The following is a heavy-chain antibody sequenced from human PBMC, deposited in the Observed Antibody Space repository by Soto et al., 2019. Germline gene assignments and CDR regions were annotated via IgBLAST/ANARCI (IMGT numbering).Heavy chain of an antibody. V-gene: IGHV4-31*03. D-gene: IGHD3-22*01. J-gene: IGHJ4*02. CDR3: AREDRSYYDGSGFYH. Sequence: SETLSLTCTVSGGSITSGGYYWSWIRQHPEKGLEWIGYIHYSGSTYYNPSLKSRVTISLDTSKNQFSLKLSSVTAADTAVYYCAREDRSYYDGSGFYHWGQGILVTVSS. CDR2: IHYSGST. CDR1: GGSITSGGYY.